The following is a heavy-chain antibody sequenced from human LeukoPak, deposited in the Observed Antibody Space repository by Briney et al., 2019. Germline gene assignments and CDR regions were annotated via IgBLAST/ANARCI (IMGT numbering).Heavy chain of an antibody. D-gene: IGHD6-13*01. V-gene: IGHV3-74*01. CDR2: INSDGSST. CDR1: GFTFSSYW. J-gene: IGHJ6*03. CDR3: ARAAAGTDYYYYMDV. Sequence: GGSLRLSCAASGFTFSSYWMHWVRQAPGKGLVWVSRINSDGSSTSYADSVKGRFTISRDNAKNTLYLQMYSLRAEDTAVYYCARAAAGTDYYYYMDVWGKGTTVTVSS.